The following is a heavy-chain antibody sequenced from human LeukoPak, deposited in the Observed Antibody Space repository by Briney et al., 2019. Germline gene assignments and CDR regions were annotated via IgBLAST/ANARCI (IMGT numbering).Heavy chain of an antibody. CDR1: GFTLSSNY. V-gene: IGHV3-53*01. J-gene: IGHJ4*02. Sequence: GGSLRLSCAASGFTLSSNYMSCVRQAPGKGLERVSVIYSGGSTYYSDSVKGRFTISRDNSKNTLYLQMNSLRAEDTAVYYCARERNYYDSSGYYSPDYFDYGAREPWSPSPQ. D-gene: IGHD3-22*01. CDR3: ARERNYYDSSGYYSPDYFDY. CDR2: IYSGGST.